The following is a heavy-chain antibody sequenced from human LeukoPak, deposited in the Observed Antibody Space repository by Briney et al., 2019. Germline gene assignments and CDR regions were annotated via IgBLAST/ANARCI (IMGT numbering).Heavy chain of an antibody. V-gene: IGHV3-23*01. D-gene: IGHD3-16*02. CDR1: GFTFSSYA. CDR3: ASTYYDYVWGSYPDY. Sequence: PGGSLRLSCAASGFTFSSYAMSWVRQAPGKGLEWVSAISGSGGSTYYADSVKGRFTISRDNSKNTLYLQMNSLRAEDTAVYYCASTYYDYVWGSYPDYWGQGTLVTVSS. J-gene: IGHJ4*02. CDR2: ISGSGGST.